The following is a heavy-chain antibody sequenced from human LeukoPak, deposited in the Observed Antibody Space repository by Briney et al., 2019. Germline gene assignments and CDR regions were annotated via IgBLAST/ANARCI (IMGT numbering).Heavy chain of an antibody. J-gene: IGHJ4*02. CDR1: GGSISNTEYY. V-gene: IGHV4-39*01. CDR2: INYGGTT. Sequence: SETLSLTCTVSGGSISNTEYYWSWIRQPPGKELEWIASINYGGTTYYNPSLKSRVAISVDTSKNQFSLRLSSVTAADTAVYLCARYVAYGSGKYYFDYWGQGSLVTVSS. D-gene: IGHD3-10*01. CDR3: ARYVAYGSGKYYFDY.